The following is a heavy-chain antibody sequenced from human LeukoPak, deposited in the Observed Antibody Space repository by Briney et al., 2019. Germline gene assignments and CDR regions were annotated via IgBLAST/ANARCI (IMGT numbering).Heavy chain of an antibody. CDR3: PRSKIWYSTDAFDI. CDR1: GFIFSGHW. V-gene: IGHV3-74*03. CDR2: INGDGSNT. Sequence: PGGSMRLSCAASGFIFSGHWMHWVRQAPGRGLVWVSRINGDGSNTTHADSVKGRFTISRDNAKDTLYLKMNSLRAEDTAVYHCPRSKIWYSTDAFDIWGQGTMATVSS. J-gene: IGHJ3*02. D-gene: IGHD2-15*01.